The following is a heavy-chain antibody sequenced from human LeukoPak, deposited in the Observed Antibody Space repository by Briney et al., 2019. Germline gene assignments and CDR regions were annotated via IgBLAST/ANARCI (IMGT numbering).Heavy chain of an antibody. D-gene: IGHD3-10*01. V-gene: IGHV3-64D*06. Sequence: GGSLRLSCSASGFTFSGYAMHLVRQAPGQGLEYVSAISSNGGSTFYADSVKGRFTISRDNSKNTLYLHMSGLRAEDTAVYYCVKGAHYYGSGSYFDYWGQGTLVTVSS. J-gene: IGHJ4*02. CDR2: ISSNGGST. CDR1: GFTFSGYA. CDR3: VKGAHYYGSGSYFDY.